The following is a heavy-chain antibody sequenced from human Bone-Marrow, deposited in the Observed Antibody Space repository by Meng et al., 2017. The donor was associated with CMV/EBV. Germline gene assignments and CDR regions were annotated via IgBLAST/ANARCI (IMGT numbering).Heavy chain of an antibody. J-gene: IGHJ4*02. CDR3: TSRTGWTEVVLDY. D-gene: IGHD2-15*01. CDR2: IRSKAYGGTT. V-gene: IGHV3-49*04. Sequence: GESLKISCTASGFTFGDYAMSWVRQAPGKGLEWVGFIRSKAYGGTTEYAASVKGRFTISRDDSKSIAYLQMNSLKTEDTAVYYCTSRTGWTEVVLDYWGQGMLVTVSS. CDR1: GFTFGDYA.